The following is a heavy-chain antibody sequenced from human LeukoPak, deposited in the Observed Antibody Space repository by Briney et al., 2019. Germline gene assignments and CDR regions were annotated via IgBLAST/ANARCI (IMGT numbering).Heavy chain of an antibody. D-gene: IGHD2-2*02. CDR2: ISGSDGST. CDR3: AKQRHASCYTAGDY. Sequence: PGGSLRLSCAASGFTFSNYAMSRVRQAPGKGLEWVSVISGSDGSTYYADSVKGRFTISRDNSKNTLYLQMNSLRAEDTAVYYCAKQRHASCYTAGDYWGQGTLVTVSS. CDR1: GFTFSNYA. J-gene: IGHJ4*02. V-gene: IGHV3-23*01.